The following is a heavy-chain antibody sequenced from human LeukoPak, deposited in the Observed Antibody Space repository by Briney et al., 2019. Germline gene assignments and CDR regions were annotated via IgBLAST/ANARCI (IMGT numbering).Heavy chain of an antibody. CDR1: GGSISSGSYY. CDR3: ASHSDYYGSGSPFDY. Sequence: SETLSLTCTVSGGSISSGSYYWSWIRQPAGKGLEWIGRIYTSGSTNYNPSLKSRVTISVDTSKNQFSLKLSSVTAADTAVYYCASHSDYYGSGSPFDYWGQGTLVTVSS. CDR2: IYTSGST. J-gene: IGHJ4*02. D-gene: IGHD3-10*01. V-gene: IGHV4-61*02.